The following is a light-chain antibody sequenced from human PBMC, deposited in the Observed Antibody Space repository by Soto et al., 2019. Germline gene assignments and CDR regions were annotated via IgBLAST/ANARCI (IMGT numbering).Light chain of an antibody. CDR2: KAS. V-gene: IGKV1-5*03. CDR1: QSISSA. Sequence: DIQMTQSPSTLSASVGDRVTITCRASQSISSALAWYQQKPGKAPKLLIYKASTLESGVPSRFSGSGSGTEFTLTISSQRPDDFAAYYCQQYNTYWLSFGGGTKVEIK. CDR3: QQYNTYWLS. J-gene: IGKJ4*01.